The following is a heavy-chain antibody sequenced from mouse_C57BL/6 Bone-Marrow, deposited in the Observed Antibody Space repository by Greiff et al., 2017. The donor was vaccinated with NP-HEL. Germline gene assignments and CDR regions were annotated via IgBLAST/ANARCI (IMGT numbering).Heavy chain of an antibody. D-gene: IGHD4-1*01. J-gene: IGHJ4*01. CDR2: ISYDGSN. Sequence: EVKLMESGPGLVKPSQSLSLTCSVTGYSITSGYYWNWIRQFPGNKLEWMGYISYDGSNNYNPSLKNRISITRDTSKNQFFLKLNSVTTEDTATYYCAREGLTTGTGAMDYWGQGTSVTVSS. V-gene: IGHV3-6*01. CDR3: AREGLTTGTGAMDY. CDR1: GYSITSGYY.